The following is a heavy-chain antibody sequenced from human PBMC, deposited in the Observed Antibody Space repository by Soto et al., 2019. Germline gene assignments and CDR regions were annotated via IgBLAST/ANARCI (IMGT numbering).Heavy chain of an antibody. V-gene: IGHV4-4*07. CDR3: ARDDAGLNSSGYRKVYYYYGMDV. D-gene: IGHD3-22*01. J-gene: IGHJ6*02. CDR1: GGSISSYY. Sequence: SETLSLTCTVSGGSISSYYWSWIRQPAGKGLEWIGRIYTSGSTNYNPSPKSRVTMSVDTSKNQFSLKLSSVTAADTAVYYCARDDAGLNSSGYRKVYYYYGMDVWGQGTTVTVSS. CDR2: IYTSGST.